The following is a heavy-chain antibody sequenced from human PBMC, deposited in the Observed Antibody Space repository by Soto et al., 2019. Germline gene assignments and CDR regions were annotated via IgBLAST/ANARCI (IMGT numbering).Heavy chain of an antibody. CDR1: GGSISSGGYY. Sequence: QVQLQESGPGLVKPSQTLSLTCTVSGGSISSGGYYWSWIRQHPGKGLEWIGYIYYSGSTYYNPSLKSRVTISVDTSKNQFSLKLSSVTAADTAMYYCARRPDGSGTPLGYWFDPWGQGTLVTVSS. CDR2: IYYSGST. D-gene: IGHD2-2*01. J-gene: IGHJ5*02. V-gene: IGHV4-31*03. CDR3: ARRPDGSGTPLGYWFDP.